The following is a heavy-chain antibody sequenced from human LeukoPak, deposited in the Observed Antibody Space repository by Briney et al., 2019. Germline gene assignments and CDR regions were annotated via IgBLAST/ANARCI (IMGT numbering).Heavy chain of an antibody. J-gene: IGHJ4*02. V-gene: IGHV3-23*01. CDR3: AKDLSGYSYGQLDY. Sequence: GGSLRLSCAASGFTFDDYGMSWVRQAPGKGLEWVSAISGSGGSTYYADSVKGRFTISRDNSKNTLYLQMNSLRAEDTAVYYCAKDLSGYSYGQLDYWGQGTLVTVSS. D-gene: IGHD5-18*01. CDR2: ISGSGGST. CDR1: GFTFDDYG.